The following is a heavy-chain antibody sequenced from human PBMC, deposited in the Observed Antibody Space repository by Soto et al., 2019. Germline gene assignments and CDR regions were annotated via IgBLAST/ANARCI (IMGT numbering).Heavy chain of an antibody. J-gene: IGHJ6*03. CDR2: IRSKANSYAT. CDR1: GFTFSGSA. D-gene: IGHD1-7*01. CDR3: TRHAVASIPRNYLDYYMDV. V-gene: IGHV3-73*01. Sequence: GGSLRLYCAASGFTFSGSAMHWVRQASGKGLEWVGRIRSKANSYATAYAASVKGRFTISRDDSKNTAYLQMNSLKTEDTAVYYCTRHAVASIPRNYLDYYMDVWGKGTTVTVSS.